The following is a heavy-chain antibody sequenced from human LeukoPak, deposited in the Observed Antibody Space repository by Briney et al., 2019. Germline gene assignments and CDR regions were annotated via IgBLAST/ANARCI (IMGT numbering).Heavy chain of an antibody. V-gene: IGHV1-58*02. J-gene: IGHJ4*02. Sequence: GASVKVSCKASGFTFSSSTMQWVRQARGQRLEWIGWIVVGSGNTNYAQKFQERVTISRDMSTSTAYMELSSLTSEDTAVFYCARDHSGIDYWGQGTLVTVSS. D-gene: IGHD6-13*01. CDR2: IVVGSGNT. CDR1: GFTFSSST. CDR3: ARDHSGIDY.